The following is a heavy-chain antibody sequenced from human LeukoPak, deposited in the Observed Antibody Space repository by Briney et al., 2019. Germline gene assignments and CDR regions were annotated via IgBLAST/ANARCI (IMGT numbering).Heavy chain of an antibody. CDR1: GFTFDDYA. Sequence: GGSLRLSCAASGFTFDDYAMHWVRQAPGKGLEWVSGIRWNSGSIGYADSVKGRFTISRDNAKNSLYLQMNSLRAEDTAVYYCARPILTGYYIDAFDIWGQGTMVTVSS. D-gene: IGHD3-9*01. CDR3: ARPILTGYYIDAFDI. J-gene: IGHJ3*02. V-gene: IGHV3-9*01. CDR2: IRWNSGSI.